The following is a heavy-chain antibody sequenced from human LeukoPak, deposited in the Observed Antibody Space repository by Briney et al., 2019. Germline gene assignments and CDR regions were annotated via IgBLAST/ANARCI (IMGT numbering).Heavy chain of an antibody. Sequence: GGSLRLSCAASGFTFSSYSMNWVRQAPGKGLEWVSSISSSSSYIYYADSVKGRLTISRDNAKNSLYLQMNSLRAEDTAVYYCAPEGDAFDIWGQGTMVTVSS. J-gene: IGHJ3*02. V-gene: IGHV3-21*01. CDR3: APEGDAFDI. CDR1: GFTFSSYS. CDR2: ISSSSSYI.